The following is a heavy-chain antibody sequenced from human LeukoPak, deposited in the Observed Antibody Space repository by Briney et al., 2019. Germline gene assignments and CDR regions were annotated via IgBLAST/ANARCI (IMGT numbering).Heavy chain of an antibody. CDR2: IKYDGSEK. J-gene: IGHJ4*02. CDR3: ARDIAAAGLFFDY. D-gene: IGHD6-13*01. V-gene: IGHV3-7*01. Sequence: PGGSLRLSCAASGFTLSSYWMSWVRQAPGKGLEWVANIKYDGSEKYYVDSVKGRFTISRDTAKNSLYLQMNSLRVEDTAVYYCARDIAAAGLFFDYWGQGTLVTVSS. CDR1: GFTLSSYW.